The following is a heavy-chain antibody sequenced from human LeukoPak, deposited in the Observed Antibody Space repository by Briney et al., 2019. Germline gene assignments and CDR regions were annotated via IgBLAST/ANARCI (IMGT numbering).Heavy chain of an antibody. D-gene: IGHD3-16*01. CDR3: ARDLMTTPTWDFDY. V-gene: IGHV1-2*02. CDR1: GYTFTGYY. J-gene: IGHJ4*02. Sequence: ASVKVSCKGSGYTFTGYYMHWVRQAPGEGLEGIGWVNPNSVTTNYAQKFQGRGTVTTDTYISTACMELSRLESDDTAVSYCARDLMTTPTWDFDYWGQGTLVTVAS. CDR2: VNPNSVTT.